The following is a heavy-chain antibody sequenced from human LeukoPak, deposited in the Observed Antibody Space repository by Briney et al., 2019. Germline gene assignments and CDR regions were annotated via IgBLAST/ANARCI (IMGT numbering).Heavy chain of an antibody. CDR1: GYIFTSYW. Sequence: GESLKISCKGSGYIFTSYWIGWVRQMPGKGLEWMGIIYPGDSHTRYSPSFQGQVTISADKSISTAYLQWSSLKASDTAMYYCAKGGLYYYASDPLDPWGQGTLVTVSS. V-gene: IGHV5-51*01. J-gene: IGHJ5*02. CDR3: AKGGLYYYASDPLDP. CDR2: IYPGDSHT. D-gene: IGHD3-10*01.